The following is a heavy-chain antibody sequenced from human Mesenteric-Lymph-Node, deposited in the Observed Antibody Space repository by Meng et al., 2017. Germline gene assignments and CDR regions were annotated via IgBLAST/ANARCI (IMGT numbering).Heavy chain of an antibody. CDR1: GVSVTSGSYY. Sequence: VQLQESGPGLVRPSETLSLTCTVSGVSVTSGSYYWSWIRQPPGKGLEWIGYIYYSGSTKYNPSLKSRVTISVDTSKNQFSLNLRSVTAADTAIYYCAGPYNTGWYKWGQGTLVTVSS. CDR2: IYYSGST. J-gene: IGHJ4*02. D-gene: IGHD6-19*01. V-gene: IGHV4-61*01. CDR3: AGPYNTGWYK.